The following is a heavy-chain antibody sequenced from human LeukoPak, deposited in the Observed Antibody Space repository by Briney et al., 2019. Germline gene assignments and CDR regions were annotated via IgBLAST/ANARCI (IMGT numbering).Heavy chain of an antibody. J-gene: IGHJ3*02. CDR1: GFTFSDNY. CDR3: ARDWRDSSGKFPNDAFDI. CDR2: ISSSGII. Sequence: GGSLRLSCAVSGFTFSDNYMSWIRQAPGKGREWVSYISSSGIIYYADSVKGRFTISRDNAKNSLYLQMNSLSAEDTAVYYCARDWRDSSGKFPNDAFDIWGQGTMVTVSS. D-gene: IGHD3-22*01. V-gene: IGHV3-11*04.